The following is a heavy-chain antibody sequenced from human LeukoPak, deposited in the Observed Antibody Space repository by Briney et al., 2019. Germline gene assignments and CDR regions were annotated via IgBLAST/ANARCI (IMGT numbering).Heavy chain of an antibody. V-gene: IGHV3-7*01. CDR2: IKQDGSEK. Sequence: GGSLRLSCAASGFTFSSYWMSWVRQAPGKGLEWVANIKQDGSEKYYVDSVKCRFTISTDNAKNSLYLQMNSLRAEDTAVYYCARDQTNGYFDWYYYYGMDVWGQGATVTVSS. CDR1: GFTFSSYW. CDR3: ARDQTNGYFDWYYYYGMDV. D-gene: IGHD3-9*01. J-gene: IGHJ6*02.